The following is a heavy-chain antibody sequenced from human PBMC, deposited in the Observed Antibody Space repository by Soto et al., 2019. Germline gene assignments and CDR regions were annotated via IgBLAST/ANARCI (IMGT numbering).Heavy chain of an antibody. D-gene: IGHD5-18*01. CDR3: ARGGRGYSYDNNYYYYYGMDV. V-gene: IGHV1-8*01. Sequence: ASVKVSCKASGYTFTSYDINWVRQATGQGLEWMGWMNPNSGNTGYAQKFQGRVTMTRNTSISTAYMELSSLRSEDTAVYYCARGGRGYSYDNNYYYYYGMDVWGQGTTVTVSS. CDR1: GYTFTSYD. J-gene: IGHJ6*02. CDR2: MNPNSGNT.